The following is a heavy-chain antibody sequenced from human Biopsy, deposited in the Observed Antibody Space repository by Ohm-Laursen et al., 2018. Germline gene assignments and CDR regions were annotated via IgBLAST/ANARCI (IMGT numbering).Heavy chain of an antibody. Sequence: SLRLSCTASGFTFSSFAMSWVRQAPGKGLGWVSGISDSGGSTHYADSVKGRFSISRDTSKNTLYLQMNSLRAEDTAVYYCAKDVFGGFSGSTDYYAYYFDSWGQGTLVTVSS. CDR2: ISDSGGST. CDR3: AKDVFGGFSGSTDYYAYYFDS. CDR1: GFTFSSFA. D-gene: IGHD3-10*02. V-gene: IGHV3-23*01. J-gene: IGHJ4*02.